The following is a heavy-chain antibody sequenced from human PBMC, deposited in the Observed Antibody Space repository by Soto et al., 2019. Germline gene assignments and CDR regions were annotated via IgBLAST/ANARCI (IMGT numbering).Heavy chain of an antibody. CDR1: GGSISSGGYY. CDR3: ARSKQWLDIFWFDP. V-gene: IGHV4-31*03. J-gene: IGHJ5*02. D-gene: IGHD6-19*01. CDR2: IYYSGST. Sequence: SETLSLTCTVSGGSISSGGYYWSWIRQHPGKGLEWIGYIYYSGSTYYNPSLKSRVTISVDTSKNQFSLKLSSVTAADTAVYYCARSKQWLDIFWFDPWGQGTLVTVSS.